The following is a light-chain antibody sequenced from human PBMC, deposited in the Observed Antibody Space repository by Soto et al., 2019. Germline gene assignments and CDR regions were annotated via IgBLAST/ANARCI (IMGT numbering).Light chain of an antibody. CDR1: SSNIGNNY. CDR3: GTSDSSLSASAV. V-gene: IGLV1-51*02. CDR2: ENN. J-gene: IGLJ7*01. Sequence: QSVLTQPPSVSAAPGQKVTISCSGSSSNIGNNYVSWYQQLPGTAPKLLIYENNKRPSGIPDRFSGSKSGTSATLGITGLQTGEEADYYCGTSDSSLSASAVFGGGTQLTVL.